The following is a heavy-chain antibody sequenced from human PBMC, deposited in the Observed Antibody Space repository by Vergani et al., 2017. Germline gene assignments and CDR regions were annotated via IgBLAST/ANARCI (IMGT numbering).Heavy chain of an antibody. V-gene: IGHV3-30-3*01. D-gene: IGHD3-3*01. Sequence: QVQLVESGGGVVQPGRSLRLSCAASGSSSSSYAMHWVRQAPGXGLEWVAVISYDGSNTYYADSVKGRFTISRDKSSNTLYLQMNSLRAEDTAVYYCARGVTIFGVVIILENYYYYMDVWGKGTTVTVSS. CDR1: GSSSSSYA. J-gene: IGHJ6*03. CDR2: ISYDGSNT. CDR3: ARGVTIFGVVIILENYYYYMDV.